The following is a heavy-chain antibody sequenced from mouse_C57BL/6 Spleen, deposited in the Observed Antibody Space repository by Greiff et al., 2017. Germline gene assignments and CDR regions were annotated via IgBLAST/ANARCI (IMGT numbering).Heavy chain of an antibody. CDR3: ARKYPGGLWYFDY. Sequence: QVQLQQSGPGLVQPSQSLSITCTVSGFSLTSYGVYWVRQSPGKGLEWLGVIWSGGSTDYTAAFISRLSISKDNSKSQVFFKMNSLQEDDTARYYCARKYPGGLWYFDYWGQGTTLTVSS. D-gene: IGHD1-1*02. V-gene: IGHV2-2*01. CDR1: GFSLTSYG. J-gene: IGHJ2*01. CDR2: IWSGGST.